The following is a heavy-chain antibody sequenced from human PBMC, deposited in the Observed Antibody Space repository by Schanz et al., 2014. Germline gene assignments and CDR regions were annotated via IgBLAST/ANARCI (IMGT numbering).Heavy chain of an antibody. CDR2: MYINSGST. CDR3: ARDGGRDGYNLAFDV. V-gene: IGHV3-53*01. D-gene: IGHD5-12*01. CDR1: GFTVNTNY. J-gene: IGHJ3*01. Sequence: EVQLVESGGGLIQPGGSLRLSCAVSGFTVNTNYMSWVRQAPGKGLEWISSMYINSGSTQYADSVKGRFIISRDSSKNTLFLQMNSRSAEATAVYFCARDGGRDGYNLAFDVWGQGTLVTVSS.